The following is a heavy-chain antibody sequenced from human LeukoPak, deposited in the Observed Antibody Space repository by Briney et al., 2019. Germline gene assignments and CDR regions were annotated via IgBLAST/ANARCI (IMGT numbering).Heavy chain of an antibody. CDR2: IKQDGSEE. CDR3: AREDYYGSGSYRLFEY. CDR1: GFTFSSYW. D-gene: IGHD3-10*01. J-gene: IGHJ4*02. V-gene: IGHV3-7*01. Sequence: PGGSLRLSCAASGFTFSSYWMSRVRQAPGKGLEWVANIKQDGSEEYYVDSVKGRFTISRDNAKNSLYLQMNSLRDEDTAVYYCAREDYYGSGSYRLFEYWGQGTRVTVSS.